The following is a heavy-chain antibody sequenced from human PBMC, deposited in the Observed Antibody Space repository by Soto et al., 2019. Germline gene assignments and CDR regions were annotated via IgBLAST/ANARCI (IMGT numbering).Heavy chain of an antibody. CDR1: GFTFSGST. D-gene: IGHD2-15*01. CDR3: TGGYCTGGTCYSGYFQH. CDR2: IRSKANDYAT. Sequence: EVQLVQSGGGLVQPGGSRKLSGAASGFTFSGSTVHWVSQASGEGLQWVGRIRSKANDYATTYIASVKGRFTISRDDSRNTAYLQMSDLKTEDTAVYYCTGGYCTGGTCYSGYFQHWGQGALVTVFS. V-gene: IGHV3-73*02. J-gene: IGHJ1*01.